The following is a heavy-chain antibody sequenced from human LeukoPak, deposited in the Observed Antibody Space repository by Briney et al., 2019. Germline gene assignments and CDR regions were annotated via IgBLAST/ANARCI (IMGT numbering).Heavy chain of an antibody. Sequence: PGRSLRLSCAASGFTFSSYAMHWVRQAPGKGLEWVAVISYDGSNKYYADSVKGRFTISRDNSKNTLYLQMNSLRAEDTAVYYCARRGYVYLPLDYWGQGTLVTVSS. J-gene: IGHJ4*02. CDR1: GFTFSSYA. CDR2: ISYDGSNK. V-gene: IGHV3-30-3*01. D-gene: IGHD5-12*01. CDR3: ARRGYVYLPLDY.